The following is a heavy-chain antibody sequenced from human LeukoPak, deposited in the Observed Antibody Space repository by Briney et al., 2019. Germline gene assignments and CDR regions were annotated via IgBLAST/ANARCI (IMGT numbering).Heavy chain of an antibody. V-gene: IGHV3-53*01. CDR1: GFTVSSNY. CDR3: ARGFILTGYYMDAFDI. Sequence: GGSLRLSCAASGFTVSSNYMSWVRQAPGEGLEWVSVIYSGGSTYYADSVKGRFTISRDNSKNTLYLQMNSLRAEDTAVYYCARGFILTGYYMDAFDIWGQGTMVTVSS. J-gene: IGHJ3*02. D-gene: IGHD3-9*01. CDR2: IYSGGST.